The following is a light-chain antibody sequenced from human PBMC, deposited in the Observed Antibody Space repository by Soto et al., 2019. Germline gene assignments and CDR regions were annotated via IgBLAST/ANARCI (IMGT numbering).Light chain of an antibody. CDR3: HHFGSLPET. CDR1: QSVASSY. CDR2: SAS. J-gene: IGKJ1*01. V-gene: IGKV3-20*01. Sequence: EDVLTQSPGTLSLSPGERVTLSCRASQSVASSYLAWYQQKPGRAPRLLFYSASSRATGIPDRFSDSGSGTDFTLTISRREPEDFAVYYCHHFGSLPETFGQGTNVE.